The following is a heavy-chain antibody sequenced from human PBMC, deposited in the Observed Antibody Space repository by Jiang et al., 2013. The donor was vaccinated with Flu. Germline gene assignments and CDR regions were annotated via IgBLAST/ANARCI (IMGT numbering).Heavy chain of an antibody. Sequence: GAEVKKPGASVKVSCKASGYTFITYDFNWVRLASGQGLEWMGWMNPNSGNTGYAQKFQGRITMTGNTSISTVYMELSRLTSEDTAVYYCARVPRQETHFDNWGQGTLVTVSS. CDR3: ARVPRQETHFDN. CDR2: MNPNSGNT. J-gene: IGHJ5*02. CDR1: GYTFITYD. V-gene: IGHV1-8*01.